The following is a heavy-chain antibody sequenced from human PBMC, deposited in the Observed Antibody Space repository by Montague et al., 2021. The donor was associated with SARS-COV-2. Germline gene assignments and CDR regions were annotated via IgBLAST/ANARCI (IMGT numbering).Heavy chain of an antibody. J-gene: IGHJ2*01. CDR1: GGSISSHY. Sequence: SETLSLTCTVSGGSISSHYWTWIRQPPGRGLEWIGYIYYTGSTNYNPSLKSRVAISVDTSKNQFSLSLRSVTAADTALYYCARLPPNGRWYLDLWGRSTLVTVSS. CDR2: IYYTGST. CDR3: ARLPPNGRWYLDL. V-gene: IGHV4-59*11. D-gene: IGHD2-8*01.